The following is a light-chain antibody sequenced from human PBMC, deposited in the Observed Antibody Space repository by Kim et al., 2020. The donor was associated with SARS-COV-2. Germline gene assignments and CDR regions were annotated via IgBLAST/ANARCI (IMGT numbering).Light chain of an antibody. CDR2: DAS. J-gene: IGKJ1*01. V-gene: IGKV3-15*01. CDR3: QQYNDWPRT. CDR1: QGVSRD. Sequence: LLPGERATLFCRASQGVSRDLALYQQRPGQAPRLLIFDASTRATGIPAGFSGSGSGTDFNLTISSLQSEDFAFYYCQQYNDWPRTFGQGTKVDIK.